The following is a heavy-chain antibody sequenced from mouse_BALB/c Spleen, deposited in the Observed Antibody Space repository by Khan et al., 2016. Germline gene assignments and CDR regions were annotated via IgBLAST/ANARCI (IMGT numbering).Heavy chain of an antibody. CDR2: ISYSGST. D-gene: IGHD1-1*01. J-gene: IGHJ3*01. V-gene: IGHV3-2*02. CDR1: GYSITSDYA. CDR3: ARGDYGSSSWFAY. Sequence: EVQLQESGPGLVKPSQSLSLTCTVTGYSITSDYAWNWIRQFPGNKLEWMGYISYSGSTSYNPSLKSRISITRDTSKNQFFLQLNSVTTEDTATSYCARGDYGSSSWFAYWGQGTLVTVSA.